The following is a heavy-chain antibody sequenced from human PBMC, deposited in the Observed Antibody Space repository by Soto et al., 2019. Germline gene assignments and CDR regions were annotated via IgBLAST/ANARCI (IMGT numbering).Heavy chain of an antibody. CDR3: ARSNMTTVVTPNYYYGMDV. CDR1: GGTFSSYA. J-gene: IGHJ6*02. CDR2: IIPIFGTA. Sequence: QVQLVQSGAEVKKPGSSVTVSCKASGGTFSSYAISWVRQAPGQGLEWMGGIIPIFGTANYAQKFQGRVTITADESTSTAYMELSSLRSEDTAVYYCARSNMTTVVTPNYYYGMDVWGQGTTVTVSS. D-gene: IGHD4-17*01. V-gene: IGHV1-69*01.